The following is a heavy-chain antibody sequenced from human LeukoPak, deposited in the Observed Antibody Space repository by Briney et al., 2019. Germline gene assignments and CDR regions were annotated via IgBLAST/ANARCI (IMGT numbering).Heavy chain of an antibody. J-gene: IGHJ5*02. D-gene: IGHD6-19*01. V-gene: IGHV4-4*07. CDR2: IYTSGST. CDR1: GGSISSYY. CDR3: ARDLAVAASNRNWFDP. Sequence: PSETLSLTCTVSGGSISSYYWSWIRRPAGKGLEWIGRIYTSGSTNYNPSLKSRVTMSVDTSKNQFSLKLSSVTAADTAVYYCARDLAVAASNRNWFDPWGQGTLVTVSS.